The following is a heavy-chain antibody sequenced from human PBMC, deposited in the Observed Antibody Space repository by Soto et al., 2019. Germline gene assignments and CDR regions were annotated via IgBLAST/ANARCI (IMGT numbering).Heavy chain of an antibody. D-gene: IGHD3-3*01. CDR3: ARGLLRFGYFDY. CDR2: ISYDGSNK. V-gene: IGHV3-30-3*01. Sequence: GGSLRLSCAASGFTFSSYAMHWVRQAPGKGLEWVAVISYDGSNKYYADSVKGRFTISRDNSKNTLYLQMNSLRAEDTAVYYCARGLLRFGYFDYWGQGTLVTVSS. CDR1: GFTFSSYA. J-gene: IGHJ4*02.